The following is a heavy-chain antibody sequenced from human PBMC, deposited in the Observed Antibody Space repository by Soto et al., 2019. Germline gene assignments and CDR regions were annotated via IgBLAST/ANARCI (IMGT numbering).Heavy chain of an antibody. CDR3: ASLGNYGSGRLTYYYYGMDV. CDR2: IIPIFGTA. D-gene: IGHD3-10*01. Sequence: GSSVKVSCKASGGTFSSYAISWVRQAPGQGLEWMGGIIPIFGTANYAQKFQGRVTITADESTSTAYMELSSLRSEDTAVYYCASLGNYGSGRLTYYYYGMDVWGQATTVTVSS. V-gene: IGHV1-69*13. CDR1: GGTFSSYA. J-gene: IGHJ6*02.